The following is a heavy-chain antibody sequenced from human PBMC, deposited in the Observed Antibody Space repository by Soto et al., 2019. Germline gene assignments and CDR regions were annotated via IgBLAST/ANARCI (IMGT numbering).Heavy chain of an antibody. CDR3: ARVVATIGDDAFDI. V-gene: IGHV4-59*01. Sequence: SETLSLTCTVSGGSISSYYWSWIRQPPGKGLEWIGYIYYSGSTNYNPSLKSRVTISVDTSKNQFSLKLSSVTAADTAVYYCARVVATIGDDAFDIWGQGTMVTVSS. D-gene: IGHD5-12*01. CDR2: IYYSGST. J-gene: IGHJ3*02. CDR1: GGSISSYY.